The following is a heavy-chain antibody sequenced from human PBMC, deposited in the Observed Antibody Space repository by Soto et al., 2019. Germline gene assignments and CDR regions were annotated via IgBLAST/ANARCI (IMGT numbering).Heavy chain of an antibody. CDR3: ARVRGYSGYDYVDY. Sequence: SETLSLTCAVSGGSISSSNWWSWVRQPPGKGLEWIGEIYHSGSTNYNPSLKSRVTISVDTSKNQFSLKLSSVTAADTAVYYCARVRGYSGYDYVDYWGQGTLVTVSS. J-gene: IGHJ4*02. D-gene: IGHD5-12*01. CDR1: GGSISSSNW. V-gene: IGHV4-4*02. CDR2: IYHSGST.